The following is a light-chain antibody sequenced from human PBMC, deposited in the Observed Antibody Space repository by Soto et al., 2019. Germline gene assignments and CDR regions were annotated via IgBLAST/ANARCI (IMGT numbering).Light chain of an antibody. Sequence: DIQMTQSPYSRSAAVGDRVTIACRASQHMNTYLNWYQQKPGKTPKLLIFDAASLPSGVPSRFSGGGSRTDFTLTLTSLQPEDFSTYYCQQTSSAPFTFGPGTNVDI. CDR1: QHMNTY. J-gene: IGKJ3*01. V-gene: IGKV1-39*01. CDR2: DAA. CDR3: QQTSSAPFT.